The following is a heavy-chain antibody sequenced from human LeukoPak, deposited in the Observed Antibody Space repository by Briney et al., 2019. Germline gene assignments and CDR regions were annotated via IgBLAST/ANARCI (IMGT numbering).Heavy chain of an antibody. J-gene: IGHJ6*03. V-gene: IGHV3-30*02. D-gene: IGHD6-6*01. CDR2: IHYDGREQ. CDR3: AREARMGSSSSYYYYMDV. Sequence: GGSLRLSCAASGFIFSNHGMHWVRQAPGKGLEWVSFIHYDGREQYYADSVKGRFTISRDNAKNSLYLQMNSLRAEDTAVYYCAREARMGSSSSYYYYMDVWGKGTTVTVSS. CDR1: GFIFSNHG.